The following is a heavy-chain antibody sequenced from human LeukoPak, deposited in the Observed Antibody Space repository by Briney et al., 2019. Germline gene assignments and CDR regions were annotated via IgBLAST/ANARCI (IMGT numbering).Heavy chain of an antibody. CDR2: ISYSGNT. CDR1: GGSIISSDYH. CDR3: ARHCCSGPAKRVFDI. V-gene: IGHV4-39*01. D-gene: IGHD2-15*01. Sequence: AETLSLTCTVSGGSIISSDYHWGWVRQPPGKGLEWIGTISYSGNTDYNPSLRSRVTISVDTSNNQFSLRLGSVTAADTAVYHCARHCCSGPAKRVFDIWGQGTMVTVSS. J-gene: IGHJ3*02.